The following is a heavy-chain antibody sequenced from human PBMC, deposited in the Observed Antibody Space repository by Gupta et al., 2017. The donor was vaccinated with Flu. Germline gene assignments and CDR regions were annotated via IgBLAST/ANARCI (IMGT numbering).Heavy chain of an antibody. V-gene: IGHV3-7*01. CDR2: VQKDGSEK. CDR1: GFTFSAYW. Sequence: EVQCVESGGDLVQPGGSLRVSCAASGFTFSAYWMTWVRQAPGKGREWVANVQKDGSEKSYVDSGKCLFTISRENAKNSLELQMNSLRVEDSAVYYCAGVNRCRDSDEKDAIDIWGQGTMVTVSS. D-gene: IGHD1/OR15-1a*01. CDR3: AGVNRCRDSDEKDAIDI. J-gene: IGHJ3*02.